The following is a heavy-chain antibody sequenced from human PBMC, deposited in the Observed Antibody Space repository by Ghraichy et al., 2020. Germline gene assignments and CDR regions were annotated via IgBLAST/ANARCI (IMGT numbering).Heavy chain of an antibody. V-gene: IGHV3-23*01. CDR3: AKTDTPTQYGYHYYYMDV. CDR2: ISGSGDRT. J-gene: IGHJ6*03. Sequence: GGSLRLSCADSGFTFSSYAMSWVRQAPGKGLEWVSAISGSGDRTHYADSVKGRFTISRDNSNNTLYLQMNSLRAEDTAVYYCAKTDTPTQYGYHYYYMDVWGKGTTVTVSS. CDR1: GFTFSSYA. D-gene: IGHD5-18*01.